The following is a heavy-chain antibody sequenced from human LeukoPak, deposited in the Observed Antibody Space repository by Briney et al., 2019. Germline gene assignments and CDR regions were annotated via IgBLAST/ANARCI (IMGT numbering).Heavy chain of an antibody. CDR3: ARRRENSNYDGWFGL. D-gene: IGHD3-3*01. Sequence: SVKPSCKASGGTFSSYAINWVRQAPGQGLEWIGGINPVFGTTNYPQKFQGRVTITADEARTTAIMELNSLRYDDTALYYCARRRENSNYDGWFGLWGPDPLVTFSS. CDR2: INPVFGTT. CDR1: GGTFSSYA. J-gene: IGHJ5*02. V-gene: IGHV1-69*13.